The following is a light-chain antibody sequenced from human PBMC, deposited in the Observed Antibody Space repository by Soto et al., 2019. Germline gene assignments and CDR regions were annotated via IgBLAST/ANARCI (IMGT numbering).Light chain of an antibody. V-gene: IGLV4-69*01. Sequence: QAVVTQSPSASASLGASVKLTCTLSSDYSTYAVAWHQQQPEKGPRYLMRLNSDGIHSKGDGTPDRFSGSSSGAERYLTISSLQSEDEADYYCQTWGTGIRVVFGGGTKVTVL. CDR1: SDYSTYA. CDR3: QTWGTGIRVV. CDR2: LNSDGIH. J-gene: IGLJ2*01.